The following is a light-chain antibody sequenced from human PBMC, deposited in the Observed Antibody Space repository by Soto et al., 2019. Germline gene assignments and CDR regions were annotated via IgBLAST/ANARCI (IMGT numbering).Light chain of an antibody. CDR1: QSISSW. CDR2: DAS. V-gene: IGKV1-5*01. J-gene: IGKJ1*01. Sequence: DIQLTQSPSFLSASVGDRVTITCRASQSISSWLAWYQQKPGKAPKLLIYDASSLKSGVPSRFSGSGSGTEFTLTISSLQPEDFATYYCQQLKSYPQTFGQGTKVDI. CDR3: QQLKSYPQT.